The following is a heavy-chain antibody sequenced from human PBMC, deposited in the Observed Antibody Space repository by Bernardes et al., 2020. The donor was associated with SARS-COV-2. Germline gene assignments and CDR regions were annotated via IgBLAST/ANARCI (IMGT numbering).Heavy chain of an antibody. D-gene: IGHD6-19*01. V-gene: IGHV1-2*02. Sequence: ASVKVSCKASGYTFTGYNVHWIRQAPGQGPQWLGWINPNSGDTSYGQKFQGRLTLTRDTSMSTVYMEVSSLRSDDTAVYFCARGRGSGCLDHWGQGSLVTVSS. CDR3: ARGRGSGCLDH. CDR2: INPNSGDT. CDR1: GYTFTGYN. J-gene: IGHJ4*02.